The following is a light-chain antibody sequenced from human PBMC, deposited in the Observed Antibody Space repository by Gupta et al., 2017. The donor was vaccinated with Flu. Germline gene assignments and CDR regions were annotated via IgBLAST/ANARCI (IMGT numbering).Light chain of an antibody. CDR3: QQSYSLRT. Sequence: SPSSLSASVGDRVTSTCRASQSISSYLNWYQQKPGKAPKLLIYAASRLQSGVPSRFSGSGSGKDFTLTSSRLQPEDFATYYCQQSYSLRTFGQGTKVEIK. CDR1: QSISSY. J-gene: IGKJ1*01. V-gene: IGKV1-39*01. CDR2: AAS.